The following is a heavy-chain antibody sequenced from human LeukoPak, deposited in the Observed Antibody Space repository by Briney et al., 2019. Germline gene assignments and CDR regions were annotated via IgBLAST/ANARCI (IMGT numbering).Heavy chain of an antibody. CDR3: AYDSGYDILGMDV. CDR1: GYTFTGYY. Sequence: ASVKVSCKASGYTFTGYYMHWVRQAPGQGLEWVGWINPNSGGTNYAQKFQGRVTMTRDTSISTAYMELSRLRSDDTAVYYCAYDSGYDILGMDVWGQGTTVTVSS. D-gene: IGHD3-9*01. V-gene: IGHV1-2*02. J-gene: IGHJ6*02. CDR2: INPNSGGT.